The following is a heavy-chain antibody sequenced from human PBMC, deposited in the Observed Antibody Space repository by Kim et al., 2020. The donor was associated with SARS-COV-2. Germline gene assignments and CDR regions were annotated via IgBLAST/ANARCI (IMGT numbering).Heavy chain of an antibody. Sequence: SETLSLTCAVYGGSFSGYYWSWIRQPPGKGLEWIGEINHSGSTNYNPSLKSRVTISVDTSKNQFSLKLSSVTAADTAVYYCARGAMPRGLRGAEYFQHWGQGTLVTVSS. D-gene: IGHD2-2*01. J-gene: IGHJ1*01. CDR3: ARGAMPRGLRGAEYFQH. CDR2: INHSGST. CDR1: GGSFSGYY. V-gene: IGHV4-34*01.